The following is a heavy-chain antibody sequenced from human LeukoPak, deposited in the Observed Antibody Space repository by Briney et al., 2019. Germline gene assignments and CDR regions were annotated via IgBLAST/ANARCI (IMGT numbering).Heavy chain of an antibody. V-gene: IGHV3-30*18. Sequence: GGSLRLSCAASGFSVRDYAMHWVRQAPGKGLEWVAVMSYEETYKNYAEAVKGRFTISRDDSKNTLYLQMNSLRAEDTAVYYCAKDSSVEYSSSGDAFDIWGQGTMVTVSS. D-gene: IGHD6-6*01. CDR3: AKDSSVEYSSSGDAFDI. CDR2: MSYEETYK. J-gene: IGHJ3*02. CDR1: GFSVRDYA.